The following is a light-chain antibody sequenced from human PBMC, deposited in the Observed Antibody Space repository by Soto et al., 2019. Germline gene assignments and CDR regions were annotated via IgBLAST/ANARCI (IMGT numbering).Light chain of an antibody. CDR1: QSVSSY. V-gene: IGKV3-11*01. J-gene: IGKJ2*01. CDR3: QPRSNWPPYT. Sequence: EIVLTQSPATLSLSPGERATLSCRASQSVSSYLAWYQQKPGQAPRLLIYDASNSATGIPARFSGSGSGTDFTLAISSLEPEDFAVYYCQPRSNWPPYTFGQGTKLEIK. CDR2: DAS.